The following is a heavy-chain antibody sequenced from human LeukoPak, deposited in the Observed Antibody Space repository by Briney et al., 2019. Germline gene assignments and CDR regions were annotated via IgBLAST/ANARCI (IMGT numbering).Heavy chain of an antibody. Sequence: SETLSLTRTVSGDSISGYYWSWIRQPPGKGLEWIGYVHHTGHTHYSPSLKSRVTVSLDTSRDQVSLMLSSVTAADTAVYYCARHIFGHLFDYWGQGALVLVSS. V-gene: IGHV4-59*01. CDR2: VHHTGHT. CDR3: ARHIFGHLFDY. CDR1: GDSISGYY. J-gene: IGHJ4*02. D-gene: IGHD3-3*02.